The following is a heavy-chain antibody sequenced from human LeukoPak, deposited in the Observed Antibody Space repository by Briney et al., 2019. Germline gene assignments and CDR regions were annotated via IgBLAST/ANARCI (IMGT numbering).Heavy chain of an antibody. CDR3: ATHFRTGYYGDYDY. CDR1: GYTLSKLS. Sequence: ASVKVSCKVSGYTLSKLSMHWVRQAPGQGLEWMGGFDPEDGETIYAQKFQGRVTMTEDTSTDTAYMQLSSLRSEDTAVYYCATHFRTGYYGDYDYWGQGTLVTVSS. V-gene: IGHV1-24*01. D-gene: IGHD3-22*01. J-gene: IGHJ4*02. CDR2: FDPEDGET.